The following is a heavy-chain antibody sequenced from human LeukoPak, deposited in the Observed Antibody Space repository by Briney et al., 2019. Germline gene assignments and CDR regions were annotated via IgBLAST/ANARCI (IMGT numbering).Heavy chain of an antibody. D-gene: IGHD4-17*01. CDR3: ARDYGDYPNYYYYGMDV. J-gene: IGHJ6*02. Sequence: ASVKVSCKASGYTFTSYGISWVRPAPGQGLEWMGWISAYNGNTNYAQKLQGRVTMTTDTSTSTAYMELRSLRSDDTAVYYCARDYGDYPNYYYYGMDVWGQGTTVTVSS. CDR2: ISAYNGNT. CDR1: GYTFTSYG. V-gene: IGHV1-18*01.